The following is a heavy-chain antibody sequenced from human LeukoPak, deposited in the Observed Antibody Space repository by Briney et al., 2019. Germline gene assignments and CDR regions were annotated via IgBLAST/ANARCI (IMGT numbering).Heavy chain of an antibody. V-gene: IGHV3-21*01. CDR2: ISSSSSYI. D-gene: IGHD3-16*01. CDR3: ASYMLLMGEYYFDY. J-gene: IGHJ4*02. CDR1: GFTFSSYS. Sequence: GGSLRLSCAASGFTFSSYSMNWVRQAPGKGLEWVSSISSSSSYIYYADSVKGRFTIFRDNAKNSLYLQMNSLRAEDTAVYYCASYMLLMGEYYFDYWGQGTLVTVSS.